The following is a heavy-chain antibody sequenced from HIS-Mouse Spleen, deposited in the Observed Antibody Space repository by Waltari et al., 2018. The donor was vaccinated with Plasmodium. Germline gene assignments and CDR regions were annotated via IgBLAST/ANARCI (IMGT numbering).Heavy chain of an antibody. Sequence: QLQLQESGPGLVKPSETLSLTCTVSGGPISSSSYYWGWIRYPPGKGLEWIGSIFYSGSTYYNPSLKSRVTISVDTSKNQFSLKLSSVTAADTAVYYCARQLAYYDFWSGYSRGYYFDYWGQGTLVTVSS. V-gene: IGHV4-39*01. D-gene: IGHD3-3*01. CDR1: GGPISSSSYY. CDR3: ARQLAYYDFWSGYSRGYYFDY. J-gene: IGHJ4*02. CDR2: IFYSGST.